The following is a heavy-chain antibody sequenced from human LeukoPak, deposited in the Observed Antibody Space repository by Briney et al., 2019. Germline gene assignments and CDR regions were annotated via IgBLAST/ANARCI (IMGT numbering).Heavy chain of an antibody. CDR2: IRSDGSNI. V-gene: IGHV3-30*02. CDR3: ASWAGNTQSDSWSGPFDY. Sequence: GGSLRLSCAASGFTFSSYGMHWVRQAPGKGLEWVAFIRSDGSNIYYADSVKGRFTISRDNSKNTLYLQMSSLRVEDTAVYYCASWAGNTQSDSWSGPFDYWGQGSLVTVSS. CDR1: GFTFSSYG. D-gene: IGHD3-3*01. J-gene: IGHJ4*02.